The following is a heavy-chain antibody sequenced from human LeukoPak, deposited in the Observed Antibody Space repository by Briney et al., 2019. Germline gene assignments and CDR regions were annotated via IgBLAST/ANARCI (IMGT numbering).Heavy chain of an antibody. CDR2: LYYSGST. V-gene: IGHV4-30-4*08. CDR3: ARVVFPFGVVIITPGTFDY. CDR1: GGSISSGDYY. D-gene: IGHD3-3*01. Sequence: PSQTLSLTCTVSGGSISSGDYYWSWIRQPPGKGLEWIGYLYYSGSTYYNPSLKSRVTISVDTSKNQFSLKLSSVTAADTAVYYCARVVFPFGVVIITPGTFDYWGQGTLVTVSS. J-gene: IGHJ4*02.